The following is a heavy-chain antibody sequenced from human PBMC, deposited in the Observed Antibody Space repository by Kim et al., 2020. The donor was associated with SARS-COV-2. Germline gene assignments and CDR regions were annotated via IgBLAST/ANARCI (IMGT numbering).Heavy chain of an antibody. D-gene: IGHD3-9*01. CDR1: GGSISSYY. CDR2: IYYSGST. J-gene: IGHJ4*02. Sequence: SETLSLTCTVSGGSISSYYWSWIRQPPGKGLEWIGYIYYSGSTNYNPSLKSRVTISVDTSKNQFSLKLSSVTAADTAVYYCARGRDYDILTGIEYYFDCWGQGTLVTVSS. CDR3: ARGRDYDILTGIEYYFDC. V-gene: IGHV4-59*01.